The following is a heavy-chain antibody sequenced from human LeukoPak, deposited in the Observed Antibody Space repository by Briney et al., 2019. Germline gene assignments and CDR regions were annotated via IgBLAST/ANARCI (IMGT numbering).Heavy chain of an antibody. CDR2: ISGSGGST. J-gene: IGHJ4*02. V-gene: IGHV3-23*01. CDR3: ASSTTIFGVVNF. CDR1: GFTFSSYA. Sequence: PGGSLKLSCAASGFTFSSYAMSWVRQAPGKGLEWVSAISGSGGSTYYADSVKGRFTISRDNSKNTLYLQMNSLRAEDTAVYYCASSTTIFGVVNFWGQGTLVTVSS. D-gene: IGHD3-3*01.